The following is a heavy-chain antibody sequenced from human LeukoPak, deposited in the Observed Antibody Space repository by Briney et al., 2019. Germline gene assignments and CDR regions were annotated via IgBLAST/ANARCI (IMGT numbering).Heavy chain of an antibody. Sequence: SETLSLTCIVSGGSISSYYWSWIRQPPGKGLEWIGSIYYSGSTYYNPSLKSRVTISVDTSKNQFSLKLSSVTAADTAVYYCARVTVTNGYYFDYWGQGTLVTVSS. CDR1: GGSISSYY. CDR3: ARVTVTNGYYFDY. V-gene: IGHV4-39*07. D-gene: IGHD4-11*01. CDR2: IYYSGST. J-gene: IGHJ4*02.